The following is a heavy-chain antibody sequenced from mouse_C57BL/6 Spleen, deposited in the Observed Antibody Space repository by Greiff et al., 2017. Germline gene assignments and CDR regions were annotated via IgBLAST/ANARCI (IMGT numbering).Heavy chain of an antibody. CDR2: INPISGYT. V-gene: IGHV1-4*01. J-gene: IGHJ4*01. CDR1: GYTFTSYT. CDR3: ARSHYYGSPYAIDY. Sequence: VQLQESGAELARPGASVKMSCKASGYTFTSYTMHWVKQRPGQGLEWIGYINPISGYTRYNQKFKDKATLTADKSSSTAYMQLSSLTSEDSAVYYCARSHYYGSPYAIDYWGQGTSVTVSS. D-gene: IGHD1-1*01.